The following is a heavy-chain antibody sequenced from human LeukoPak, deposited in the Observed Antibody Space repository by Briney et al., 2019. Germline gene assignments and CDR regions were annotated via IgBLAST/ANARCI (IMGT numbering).Heavy chain of an antibody. D-gene: IGHD3-3*01. CDR2: IHYRGTT. Sequence: SETLSLTCAVYGGSFSDYYWSWIRQPPGKGLEWIGSIHYRGTTYYNPSLLSRGTISVDTSKNQFSLKLNSVTAADTAVYFCAREGRGYSTNFDYWGQGTLVTVSS. CDR3: AREGRGYSTNFDY. J-gene: IGHJ4*02. V-gene: IGHV4-34*01. CDR1: GGSFSDYY.